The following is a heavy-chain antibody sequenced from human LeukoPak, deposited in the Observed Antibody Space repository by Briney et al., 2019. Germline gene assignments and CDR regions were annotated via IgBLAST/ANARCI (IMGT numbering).Heavy chain of an antibody. CDR1: GGSISSGDYY. J-gene: IGHJ4*02. CDR3: ARETRTYCCGDCYWY. CDR2: IYYSGST. Sequence: SETLSLTCTVSGGSISSGDYYWSWIRQPPGKGLEWIGYIYYSGSTYYNPSLKSRVTISVDTSKNQFSLKLSSVTAADTAVYYCARETRTYCCGDCYWYWGQGTLVTVSS. D-gene: IGHD2-21*01. V-gene: IGHV4-30-4*08.